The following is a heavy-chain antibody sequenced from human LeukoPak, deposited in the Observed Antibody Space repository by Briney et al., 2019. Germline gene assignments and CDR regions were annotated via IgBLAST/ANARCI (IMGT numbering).Heavy chain of an antibody. V-gene: IGHV3-23*01. J-gene: IGHJ4*02. D-gene: IGHD6-13*01. CDR3: AKLFEGGAAASFDY. Sequence: TGGSLRLSCAASGFTFSSYAMSWVRQAPGEGLEWVSAISGSGGSTYYADSVKGRFTISRDNSKNTLYLQMNSLRAEDTAVYYCAKLFEGGAAASFDYWGQGTLVTVSS. CDR2: ISGSGGST. CDR1: GFTFSSYA.